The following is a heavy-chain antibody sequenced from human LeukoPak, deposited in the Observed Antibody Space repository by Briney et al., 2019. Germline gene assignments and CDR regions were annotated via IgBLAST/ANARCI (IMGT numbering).Heavy chain of an antibody. CDR3: ARDAKYYYGSGSYYSYYYGMDV. D-gene: IGHD3-10*01. V-gene: IGHV3-66*01. CDR1: GFTFGTST. CDR2: IYSGGST. Sequence: GGSLRLSCTTSGFTFGTSTMTWVRQAPGKGLEWVSVIYSGGSTYYADSVKGRFTISRDNSKNTLYLQMNSLRAEDTAVYYCARDAKYYYGSGSYYSYYYGMDVWGQGTTVTVSS. J-gene: IGHJ6*02.